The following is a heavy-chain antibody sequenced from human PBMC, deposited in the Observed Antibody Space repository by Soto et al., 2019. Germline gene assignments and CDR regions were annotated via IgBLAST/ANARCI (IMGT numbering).Heavy chain of an antibody. D-gene: IGHD3-22*01. J-gene: IGHJ4*02. V-gene: IGHV1-3*01. CDR2: INGDNGNT. Sequence: ASVKVSCKASGYTFTGYYMHWVRQAPGQGLEWMGWINGDNGNTRYSQKFQGRVTITRDTSASTAYMELSSLRSEDTAVYYCARDPHYYDTTGYCLDYWGQGTLVTSPQ. CDR3: ARDPHYYDTTGYCLDY. CDR1: GYTFTGYY.